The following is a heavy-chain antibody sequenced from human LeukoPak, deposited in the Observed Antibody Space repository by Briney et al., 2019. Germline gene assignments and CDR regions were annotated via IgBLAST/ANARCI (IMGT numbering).Heavy chain of an antibody. D-gene: IGHD2-2*01. V-gene: IGHV1-2*02. Sequence: ASVKVSCKASGYTFTGYYMHWVRQAPGQGLEWMGWINPNSGGTNYAQKFQGRVTMTRDTSISTAYMELSRLRSDDTAVYYCARDLWGNYQLLLYYFDYWGQGTLVTVSS. CDR3: ARDLWGNYQLLLYYFDY. CDR1: GYTFTGYY. CDR2: INPNSGGT. J-gene: IGHJ4*02.